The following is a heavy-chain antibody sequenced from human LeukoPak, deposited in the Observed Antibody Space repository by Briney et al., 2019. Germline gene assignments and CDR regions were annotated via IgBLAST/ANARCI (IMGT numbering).Heavy chain of an antibody. CDR1: GFTFSSYA. CDR2: IKQDGSEK. D-gene: IGHD3-9*01. Sequence: GRSLRLSCAASGFTFSSYAMHWVRQAPGKGLEWVANIKQDGSEKYYVDSVKGRFTISRDNAKNSLYLQMNSLRAEDTAVYYCASSDDILTGYFLFDYWGQGTLVTVSS. J-gene: IGHJ4*02. V-gene: IGHV3-7*01. CDR3: ASSDDILTGYFLFDY.